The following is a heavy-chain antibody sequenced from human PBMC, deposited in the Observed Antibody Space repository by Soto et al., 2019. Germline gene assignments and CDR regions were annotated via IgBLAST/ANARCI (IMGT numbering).Heavy chain of an antibody. V-gene: IGHV3-23*01. CDR2: ISGSGGST. Sequence: GGSLRLSCAASGFTFSSYAMSWVRQAPGKGLEWVSAISGSGGSTYYADSVKGRFNISRDNSKNTLYLKMNRLRAEDTAVYYCAKDKSLFWFDPWGQGTLVTVSS. CDR1: GFTFSSYA. CDR3: AKDKSLFWFDP. J-gene: IGHJ5*02.